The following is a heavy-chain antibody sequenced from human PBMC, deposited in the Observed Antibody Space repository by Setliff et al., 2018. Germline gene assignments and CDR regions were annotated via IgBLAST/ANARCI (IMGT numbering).Heavy chain of an antibody. J-gene: IGHJ4*02. Sequence: GESLKISCKGSGYTFTSYWIGWVRQMPGKGLEYMGIIYPGDSDTRYSPSFEGQVTISADRSISTAYLQWSSLKASDTAMYYCARALASAGTVFFDYWGQGTLVTVSS. CDR2: IYPGDSDT. D-gene: IGHD6-13*01. CDR3: ARALASAGTVFFDY. V-gene: IGHV5-51*01. CDR1: GYTFTSYW.